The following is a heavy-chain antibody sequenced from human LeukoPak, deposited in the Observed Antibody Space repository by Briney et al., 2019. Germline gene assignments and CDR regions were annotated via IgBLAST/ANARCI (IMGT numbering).Heavy chain of an antibody. J-gene: IGHJ6*02. CDR2: INPSGGST. Sequence: GASVKVSCKVSGYTLTELSMHWVRQAPGQGLEWMGIINPSGGSTSYAQKFQGRVTMTRDTSTSTVYMELSSLRSEDTAVYYCARDFRGYYESSGYYFAYYHGMDVWGQGTTVTVSS. CDR3: ARDFRGYYESSGYYFAYYHGMDV. CDR1: GYTLTELS. V-gene: IGHV1-46*01. D-gene: IGHD3-22*01.